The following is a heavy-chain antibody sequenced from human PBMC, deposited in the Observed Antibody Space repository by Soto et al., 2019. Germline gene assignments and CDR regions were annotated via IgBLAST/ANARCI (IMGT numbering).Heavy chain of an antibody. CDR3: ARVGGGYDILTGPQY. D-gene: IGHD3-9*01. J-gene: IGHJ4*02. V-gene: IGHV3-30-3*01. Sequence: GGSLRLSCAASGFTFSSYAMHWVRQAPGKGLEWVAVISYDGSNKYYADSVKGRFTISRDNSKNTLYLQMNSLRAEDTAVYYCARVGGGYDILTGPQYWGQGTLVTVSS. CDR1: GFTFSSYA. CDR2: ISYDGSNK.